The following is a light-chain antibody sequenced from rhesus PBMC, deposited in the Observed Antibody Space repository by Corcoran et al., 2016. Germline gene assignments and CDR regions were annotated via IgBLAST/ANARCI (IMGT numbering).Light chain of an antibody. CDR3: LLYCGGARFV. Sequence: QPVVTQEPSLTVSPGGTVTLTCGSSTGAVTSGNFPHWLQQKPGQAPRGLIYNTNTKQSWTPARFSGSLAGGKAALTLSGAPPEDGAEYYCLLYCGGARFVFGSGSKLTV. J-gene: IGLJ6*01. V-gene: IGLV7-76*01. CDR2: NTN. CDR1: TGAVTSGNF.